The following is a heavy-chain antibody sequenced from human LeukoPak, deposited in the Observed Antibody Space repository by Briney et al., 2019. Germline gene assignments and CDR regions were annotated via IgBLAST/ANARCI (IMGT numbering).Heavy chain of an antibody. V-gene: IGHV1-46*01. CDR1: GYTFTSYY. D-gene: IGHD3-9*01. CDR3: ARAQDYDILTGYPALY. Sequence: ASVKVSCKAYGYTFTSYYMHWVRQAPGQGLEWMGIINPSGGSTSYAQKFQGRVTMTRDTSTSTVYMELSSLRSEDTAVYYCARAQDYDILTGYPALYWGQGTLVTVSS. J-gene: IGHJ4*02. CDR2: INPSGGST.